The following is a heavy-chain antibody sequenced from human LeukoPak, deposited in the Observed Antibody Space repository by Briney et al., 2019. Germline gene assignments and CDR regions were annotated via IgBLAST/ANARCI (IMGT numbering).Heavy chain of an antibody. Sequence: SETLSLTCTVSGGSISSSSYYWGWIRQPPGKGLEWIGSIYYSGSTYYNPSLKSRVTISADTSKNQFSLKLSSVTAADTAVYYCARQIVPDPSQADYWGQGTLVTVSS. CDR1: GGSISSSSYY. J-gene: IGHJ4*02. V-gene: IGHV4-39*01. CDR3: ARQIVPDPSQADY. CDR2: IYYSGST. D-gene: IGHD2-2*01.